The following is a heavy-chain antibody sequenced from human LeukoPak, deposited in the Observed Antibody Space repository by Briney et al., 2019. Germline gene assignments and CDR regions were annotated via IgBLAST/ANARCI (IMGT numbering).Heavy chain of an antibody. V-gene: IGHV1-69*04. CDR2: IIPILGIA. D-gene: IGHD6-19*01. CDR1: GGTFCSSA. J-gene: IGHJ5*02. CDR3: ASVLSGIAVAGSFDP. Sequence: SVKVFCRASGGTFCSSAISWVRQDPGQGLDWMGRIIPILGIANYAQKFQGRVTITADKSTSTAYMELSSLRSEDTAVYYCASVLSGIAVAGSFDPWGQGTLVTVSS.